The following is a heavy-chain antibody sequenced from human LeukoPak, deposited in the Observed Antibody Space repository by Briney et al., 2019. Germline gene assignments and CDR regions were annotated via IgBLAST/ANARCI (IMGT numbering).Heavy chain of an antibody. D-gene: IGHD3-16*01. CDR3: AKGLHGGVGYGVDV. V-gene: IGHV3-23*01. CDR2: ISGTGGRT. Sequence: GGSLRLSCAASGFTVSNTFVTWVRQAPGKGLEWVSSISGTGGRTYSADSVKGRFTISRDNSKNTLYLQMKNLRVEHTAVYYCAKGLHGGVGYGVDVWGQGTTVSVSS. J-gene: IGHJ6*02. CDR1: GFTVSNTF.